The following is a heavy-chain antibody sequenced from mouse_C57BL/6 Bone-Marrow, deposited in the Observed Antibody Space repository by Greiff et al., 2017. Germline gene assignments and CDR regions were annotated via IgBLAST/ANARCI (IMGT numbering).Heavy chain of an antibody. CDR2: ISDGGSYT. D-gene: IGHD2-3*01. V-gene: IGHV5-4*01. Sequence: EVKLMESGGGLVKPGGSLKLSCAASGFTFSSYAMSWVRQTPEKRLEWVATISDGGSYTYYPDNVKGRFTISRDNAKNHLYLQMSHLKSEDTAMYYCARDGYFFAYWGQGTLVTVSA. J-gene: IGHJ3*01. CDR1: GFTFSSYA. CDR3: ARDGYFFAY.